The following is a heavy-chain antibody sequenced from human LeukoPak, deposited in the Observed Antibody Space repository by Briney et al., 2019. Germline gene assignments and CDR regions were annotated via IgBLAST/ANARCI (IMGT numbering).Heavy chain of an antibody. D-gene: IGHD4-17*01. CDR1: GFMFSKFW. CDR2: IYNDGSTT. CDR3: AREKDDHGDPGPLDA. J-gene: IGHJ5*02. V-gene: IGHV3-74*01. Sequence: GGSLRLSCAASGFMFSKFWMHWVRQVPRKGLVWVARIYNDGSTTNYAESVKGRFTISRDNAANTLFLQMASLRAEDTAVYYCAREKDDHGDPGPLDAWGQGDLVTVSS.